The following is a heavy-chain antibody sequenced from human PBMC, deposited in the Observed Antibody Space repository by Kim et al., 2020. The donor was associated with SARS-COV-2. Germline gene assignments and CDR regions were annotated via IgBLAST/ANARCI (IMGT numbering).Heavy chain of an antibody. J-gene: IGHJ4*02. CDR3: TTLKWELPTY. CDR2: GTT. D-gene: IGHD1-26*01. Sequence: GTTDYAAPVQGRFTISKDDSKNKLYLQMNILKTEDTAVYYCTTLKWELPTYWGQGTLVTVSS. V-gene: IGHV3-15*01.